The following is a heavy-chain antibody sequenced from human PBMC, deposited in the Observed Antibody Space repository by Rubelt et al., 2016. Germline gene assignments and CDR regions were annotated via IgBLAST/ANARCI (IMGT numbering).Heavy chain of an antibody. J-gene: IGHJ3*02. D-gene: IGHD6-19*01. CDR3: AREDTTDRGWYDALDI. Sequence: QVQLVQSGAEVKNPGASVKVSCKASEYSFTKNPIHWVRQAPGQRLEWMGWINAGNGNTQYSQKFQGRVSITRDTSARTAYMELSSLRSEDTAVYYCAREDTTDRGWYDALDIWGQGTMVTVSS. V-gene: IGHV1-3*01. CDR1: EYSFTKNP. CDR2: INAGNGNT.